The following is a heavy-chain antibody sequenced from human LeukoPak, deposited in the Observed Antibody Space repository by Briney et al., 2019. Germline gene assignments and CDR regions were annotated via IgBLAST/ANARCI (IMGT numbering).Heavy chain of an antibody. J-gene: IGHJ6*04. CDR1: GFTFSNAW. V-gene: IGHV3-15*01. Sequence: PGGSLRLSCAASGFTFSNAWMSWVRQAPGKGLDWVGRIKSKIHGGTTDYAAPVKGRFTISRDDSKNTLYLQMNSLKTEDTAIYYCTGTIFGVAGMDVWGKGTTVTVSS. CDR3: TGTIFGVAGMDV. CDR2: IKSKIHGGTT. D-gene: IGHD3-3*01.